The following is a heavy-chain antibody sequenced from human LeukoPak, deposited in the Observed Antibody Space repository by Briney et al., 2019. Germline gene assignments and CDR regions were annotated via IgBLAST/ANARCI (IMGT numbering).Heavy chain of an antibody. V-gene: IGHV3-13*04. J-gene: IGHJ2*01. CDR3: ARGGWSHNNRYFDL. D-gene: IGHD6-19*01. CDR1: GFTFSSYD. CDR2: FGTGGDT. Sequence: QTAGSLRLSCVASGFTFSSYDMHWVRQAAGRGLEWVSAFGTGGDTYYPGSVRGRFTISREDAKNSLYLQMNSLRAGDTAVYYCARGGWSHNNRYFDLWGRGTLVTVSS.